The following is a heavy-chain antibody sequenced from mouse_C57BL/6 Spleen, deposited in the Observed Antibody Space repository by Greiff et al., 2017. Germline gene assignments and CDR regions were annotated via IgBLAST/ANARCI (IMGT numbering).Heavy chain of an antibody. V-gene: IGHV5-17*01. CDR1: GFTFSDYG. D-gene: IGHD2-4*01. CDR2: ISSGSSTI. CDR3: ARTYYDYGSFDY. J-gene: IGHJ2*01. Sequence: EVKVVESGGGLVKPGGSLKLSCAASGFTFSDYGMHWVRQAPEKGLEWVAYISSGSSTIYYADTVKGRFTISRDNAKNTLFLQMTSLRSEDTAMYYCARTYYDYGSFDYWGQGTTLTVSS.